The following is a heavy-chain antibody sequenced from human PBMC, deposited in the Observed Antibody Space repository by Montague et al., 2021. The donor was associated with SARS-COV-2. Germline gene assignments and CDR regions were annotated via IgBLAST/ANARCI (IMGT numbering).Heavy chain of an antibody. CDR1: GFNISRNY. V-gene: IGHV3-53*04. Sequence: SLRLSCAGSGFNISRNYMNWVRQAPGKGLEWVSVIIGGGGTDYADSVKGRFAISRHNSKTTVYLQMNSLRPEDTAVYYCARGAAARNWGPGTLVTVSS. D-gene: IGHD6-13*01. J-gene: IGHJ4*02. CDR2: IIGGGGT. CDR3: ARGAAARN.